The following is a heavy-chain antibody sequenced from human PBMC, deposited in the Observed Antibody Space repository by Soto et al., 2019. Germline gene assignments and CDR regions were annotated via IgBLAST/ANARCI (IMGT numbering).Heavy chain of an antibody. CDR1: GFTFSSYG. D-gene: IGHD1-7*01. V-gene: IGHV3-23*01. J-gene: IGHJ4*02. CDR3: AKDRRAGGNYGFYSDF. CDR2: SSATGAGT. Sequence: GGSLRLSCAASGFTFSSYGMTWVRQAPGKGLEWVSFSSATGAGTYYADSVKGRFTISRDNSKNTLYLQMTGLRADDTAVYYCAKDRRAGGNYGFYSDFWGQGALVTVSS.